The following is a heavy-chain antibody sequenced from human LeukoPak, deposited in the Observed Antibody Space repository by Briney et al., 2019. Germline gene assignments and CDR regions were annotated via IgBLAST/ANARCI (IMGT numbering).Heavy chain of an antibody. V-gene: IGHV3-21*01. CDR1: GFTSSSYS. Sequence: GGSLRLSCAASGFTSSSYSMNWVRQAPGKGLEWVSSISSSSSYIYYADSVKGRFTISRDNSKNTLYLQMNSLRAEDTAVYYCASPRTGYYFDYWGQGTLVTVSS. CDR3: ASPRTGYYFDY. CDR2: ISSSSSYI. D-gene: IGHD3-10*01. J-gene: IGHJ4*02.